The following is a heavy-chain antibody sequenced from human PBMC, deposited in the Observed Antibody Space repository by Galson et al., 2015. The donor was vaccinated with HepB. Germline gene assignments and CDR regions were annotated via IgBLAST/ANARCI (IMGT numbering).Heavy chain of an antibody. CDR2: IGTAGSP. V-gene: IGHV3-13*05. CDR1: GFTFSSYD. J-gene: IGHJ6*02. CDR3: ARSGTAYSVSSAFYYYAMDV. D-gene: IGHD6-6*01. Sequence: LILSCAASGFTFSSYDLHWVRQGIGKGPEWVSAIGTAGSPYYADSVKVRFTISRENADNSLYLQMNSLRAGDTAVYYCARSGTAYSVSSAFYYYAMDVWGQGTTVTVSS.